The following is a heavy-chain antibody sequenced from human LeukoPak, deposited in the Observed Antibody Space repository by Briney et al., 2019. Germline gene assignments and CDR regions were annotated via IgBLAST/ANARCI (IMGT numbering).Heavy chain of an antibody. J-gene: IGHJ4*02. D-gene: IGHD5-18*01. Sequence: GGSLRLSCAASGFSVSRNYMTWVRQAPGEGLEWVSLIYSGGSTYYADSVKGRFTISRDNSKNTLYLQMNSLRAEDTAVYYCARDRVRGYSYDTYYFDYWGQGTLVTVSS. CDR1: GFSVSRNY. V-gene: IGHV3-53*01. CDR2: IYSGGST. CDR3: ARDRVRGYSYDTYYFDY.